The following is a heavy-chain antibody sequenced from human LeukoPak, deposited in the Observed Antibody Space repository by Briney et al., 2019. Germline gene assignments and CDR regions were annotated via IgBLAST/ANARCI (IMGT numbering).Heavy chain of an antibody. CDR2: IIPILGIA. CDR3: AREYSSSSPPPGAFDI. D-gene: IGHD6-6*01. V-gene: IGHV1-69*04. CDR1: GGTFSSYA. Sequence: ASVKVSCKASGGTFSSYAISWVRQAPGQGLEWMGRIIPILGIANYAQKFQGRVTITADESTSTAYMELSSLRSEDTAVYYCAREYSSSSPPPGAFDIWGQGTMVTVSS. J-gene: IGHJ3*02.